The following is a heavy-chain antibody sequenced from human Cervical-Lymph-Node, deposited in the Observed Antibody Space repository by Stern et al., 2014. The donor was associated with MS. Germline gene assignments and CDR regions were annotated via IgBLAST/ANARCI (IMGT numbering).Heavy chain of an antibody. V-gene: IGHV3-30*18. CDR3: AKSGGVVNLQSYYYGMDV. J-gene: IGHJ6*02. Sequence: VQLVESGGGVVQPGRSLRLSCAASGFTFSTYGMHWVRQAPGKGLEWVAVISYDGSNKYYADSVKGRFTISRDNSKNTLYLQMNSLRAEDTAVYYCAKSGGVVNLQSYYYGMDVWGQGTTVTVSS. CDR1: GFTFSTYG. D-gene: IGHD2-15*01. CDR2: ISYDGSNK.